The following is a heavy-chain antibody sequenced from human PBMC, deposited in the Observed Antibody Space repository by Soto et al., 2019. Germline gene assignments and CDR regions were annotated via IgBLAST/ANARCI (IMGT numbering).Heavy chain of an antibody. CDR1: GFTFSSYS. V-gene: IGHV3-21*01. J-gene: IGHJ3*02. Sequence: LRLSCAASGFTFSSYSMNWVRQAPGKGLEWVSSISSSSSYIYYADSVKGRFTISRDNAKNSLYLQMNSLRAEDTAVYYCARDKARYYDSSGYYLDAFDIWGQGTMVTVSS. D-gene: IGHD3-22*01. CDR2: ISSSSSYI. CDR3: ARDKARYYDSSGYYLDAFDI.